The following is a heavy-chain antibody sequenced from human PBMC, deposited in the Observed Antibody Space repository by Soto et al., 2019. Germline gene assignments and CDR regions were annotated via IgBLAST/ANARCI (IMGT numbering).Heavy chain of an antibody. Sequence: GGSLRLSCSASGFTFSSYAMHWVRQAPGKGLEYVSAISSNGGSTYYADSVKGRFTISRDNSKNTLYLQMSSLRAEDTAVYYCVKDREAAEFYERYFDYWGQGTLVTVSS. CDR1: GFTFSSYA. CDR2: ISSNGGST. CDR3: VKDREAAEFYERYFDY. J-gene: IGHJ4*02. D-gene: IGHD6-13*01. V-gene: IGHV3-64D*08.